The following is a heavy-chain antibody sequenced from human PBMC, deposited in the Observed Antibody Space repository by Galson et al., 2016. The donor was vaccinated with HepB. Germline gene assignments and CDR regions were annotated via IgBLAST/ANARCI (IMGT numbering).Heavy chain of an antibody. J-gene: IGHJ3*02. CDR1: GGSINRSNFY. V-gene: IGHV4-39*01. D-gene: IGHD6-19*01. CDR2: IYYSGST. CDR3: ARHGREDLWLGPATFDM. Sequence: SETLSLTCTVSGGSINRSNFYWGWIRQPPGKGLEWIGSIYYSGSTYYSPSLESRVTISVDTSKNQFSLRLNSVTAADTALYYCARHGREDLWLGPATFDMWGQGTMVAVSS.